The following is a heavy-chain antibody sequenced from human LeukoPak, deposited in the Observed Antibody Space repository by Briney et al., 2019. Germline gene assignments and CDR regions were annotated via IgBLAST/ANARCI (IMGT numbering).Heavy chain of an antibody. CDR2: ISSSGSTI. V-gene: IGHV3-11*04. CDR3: PRLSLGNWVAY. Sequence: GGSLRLSCAASGFTFSDYYMSWIRQAPGKGLEWVSYISSSGSTIYYADSVKGRFTISSDSPKNSLYMQMNSLRPRATAVYSFPRLSLGNWVAYWGQGTLVTVSS. CDR1: GFTFSDYY. D-gene: IGHD3-10*01. J-gene: IGHJ4*02.